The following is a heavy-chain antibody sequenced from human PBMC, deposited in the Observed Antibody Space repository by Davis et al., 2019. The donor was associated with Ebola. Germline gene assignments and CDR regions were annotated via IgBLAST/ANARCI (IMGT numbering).Heavy chain of an antibody. Sequence: GESLKISCAASGFTVSSNYMSWVRQAPGKGLEWVSVIYSGGSTYYADSVKGRFTISRDNSRNTLYLQMNNLRAEDTAVYYCATEGGVGALDYWGQGTLVTVSS. D-gene: IGHD1-26*01. CDR1: GFTVSSNY. CDR3: ATEGGVGALDY. CDR2: IYSGGST. J-gene: IGHJ4*02. V-gene: IGHV3-53*01.